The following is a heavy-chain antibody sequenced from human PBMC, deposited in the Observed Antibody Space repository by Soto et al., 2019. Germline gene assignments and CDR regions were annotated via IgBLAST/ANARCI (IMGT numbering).Heavy chain of an antibody. CDR1: GFTFSSYS. Sequence: PGGSLRLSCAASGFTFSSYSMNWVRQAPGKGLEWVSYISSSSSTIYYADSVKGRFTISRDNAKNSLYLQMNSLRAEDTAVYYCASLAAAGPTVFDYWGQGTLVTVSS. V-gene: IGHV3-48*01. CDR3: ASLAAAGPTVFDY. CDR2: ISSSSSTI. D-gene: IGHD6-13*01. J-gene: IGHJ4*02.